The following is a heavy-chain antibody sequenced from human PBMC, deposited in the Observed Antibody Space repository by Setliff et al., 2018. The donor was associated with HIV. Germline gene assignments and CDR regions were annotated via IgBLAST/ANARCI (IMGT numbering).Heavy chain of an antibody. CDR3: AREYIVRGVIITLNWFDP. Sequence: PSETLSLTCTVSGGSISSGSYYWSWIRQPAGKGLEWIGHIYTSGSTNYNPSLKSRVTISVDTSKNQFSLKLSSVTAADTAVYYCAREYIVRGVIITLNWFDPWGQGTLVTVSS. D-gene: IGHD3-10*01. CDR2: IYTSGST. CDR1: GGSISSGSYY. J-gene: IGHJ5*02. V-gene: IGHV4-61*09.